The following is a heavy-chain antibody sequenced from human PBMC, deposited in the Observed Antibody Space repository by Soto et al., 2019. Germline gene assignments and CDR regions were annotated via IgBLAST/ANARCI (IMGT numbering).Heavy chain of an antibody. CDR2: ISAYNGNT. Sequence: QVQLVQSGAEVKKPGASVKVSCKASGYTFTSYGINWVRQAPGQGLEWVGWISAYNGNTNYAQKLQGRVTMTTDTSTSTAYMELRSLRSDDTAVYYCARVITGTTFYYYYGMDVWGQGTTVTVSS. CDR3: ARVITGTTFYYYYGMDV. CDR1: GYTFTSYG. V-gene: IGHV1-18*01. J-gene: IGHJ6*02. D-gene: IGHD1-7*01.